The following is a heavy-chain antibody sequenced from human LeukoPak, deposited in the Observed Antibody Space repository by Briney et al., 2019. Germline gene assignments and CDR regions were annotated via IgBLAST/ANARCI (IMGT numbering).Heavy chain of an antibody. Sequence: GGSLRLSCAASGFTFSSYAMHWVRQAPGKGLEGVAVISYDGSNKYYADSVKGRFTISRDNSKNTLYLQMNSLRAEDTAVYYCAREKNFWSGYPNDYWGQGTLVTVSS. CDR2: ISYDGSNK. CDR1: GFTFSSYA. CDR3: AREKNFWSGYPNDY. J-gene: IGHJ4*02. V-gene: IGHV3-30-3*01. D-gene: IGHD3-3*01.